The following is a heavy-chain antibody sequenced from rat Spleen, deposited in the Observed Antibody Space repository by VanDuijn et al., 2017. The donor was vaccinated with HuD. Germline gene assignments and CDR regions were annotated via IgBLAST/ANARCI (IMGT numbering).Heavy chain of an antibody. J-gene: IGHJ2*01. CDR1: GYSISSNF. CDR3: ARSTYNNYFDS. Sequence: EVQLQESGPGLVKPSQSLSLTCSVTGYSISSNFWGWMRKFPGDKMEWMGYISYSGSTSYHPFRKSRISITRDTSKNKFFLHLNSVTKEDTATYYCARSTYNNYFDSWGQGVMVTVSS. CDR2: ISYSGST. V-gene: IGHV3-1*01. D-gene: IGHD1-10*01.